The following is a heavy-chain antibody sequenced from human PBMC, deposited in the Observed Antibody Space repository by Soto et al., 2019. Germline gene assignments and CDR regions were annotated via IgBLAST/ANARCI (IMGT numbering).Heavy chain of an antibody. J-gene: IGHJ4*02. D-gene: IGHD3-10*01. V-gene: IGHV4-59*01. CDR1: GGSITSYY. CDR2: IYYNGNI. Sequence: QVQLQESGPGLVKPLETLSLTCTVPGGSITSYYWSWVRQPPGKGLEWIGYIYYNGNINYNPSLKCRLTISSDTSKNQFSLRLSSVTAADTAVYYCASGRVYFGSEYWGQGTLVTVSS. CDR3: ASGRVYFGSEY.